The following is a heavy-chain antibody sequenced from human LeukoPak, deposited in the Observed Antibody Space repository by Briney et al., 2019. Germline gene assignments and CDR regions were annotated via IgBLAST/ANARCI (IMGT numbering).Heavy chain of an antibody. CDR1: GFTLSSHA. D-gene: IGHD6-19*01. Sequence: GGSLRLSCAASGFTLSSHAMSWVRQAPGKVLEWVSAISGSGGSTYYADSVKGQFTISRDNSKTTLYLQMNSLRAEDTAVYYCAKSKQGGWYSGDYWGQGTLVTVSS. CDR2: ISGSGGST. CDR3: AKSKQGGWYSGDY. V-gene: IGHV3-23*01. J-gene: IGHJ4*02.